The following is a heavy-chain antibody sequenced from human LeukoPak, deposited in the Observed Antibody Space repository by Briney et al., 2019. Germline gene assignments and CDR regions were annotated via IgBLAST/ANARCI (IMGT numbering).Heavy chain of an antibody. CDR3: AARKVRGVWFYLDY. Sequence: GSLRLSCAASGFTVSAYAMAWVRQAPGKGLEWVSTIYDDNTYYADSVKGRFAISTDNSKNTLYLQMNSLRVEDTAVYFCAARKVRGVWFYLDYWGQGTLVTVSS. J-gene: IGHJ4*02. CDR1: GFTVSAYA. D-gene: IGHD3-10*01. CDR2: IYDDNT. V-gene: IGHV3-23*01.